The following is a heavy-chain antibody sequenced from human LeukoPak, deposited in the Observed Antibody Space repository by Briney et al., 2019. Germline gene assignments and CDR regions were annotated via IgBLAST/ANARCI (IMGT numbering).Heavy chain of an antibody. V-gene: IGHV3-23*01. CDR1: GFTFSNYA. Sequence: GGSLRLSCAASGFTFSNYAMTWVRQAPGKGLEWVSTISGSDGSTYYADSVKGRFTISRDNSKNTLYLQMNSLRAEDTAVYYCAQIEALFDYWGQGTLVTVSS. J-gene: IGHJ4*02. CDR2: ISGSDGST. CDR3: AQIEALFDY.